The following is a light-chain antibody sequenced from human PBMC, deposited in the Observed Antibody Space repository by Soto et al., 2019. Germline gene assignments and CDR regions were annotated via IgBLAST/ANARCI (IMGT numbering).Light chain of an antibody. CDR2: GAC. V-gene: IGKV3-20*01. J-gene: IGKJ1*01. CDR1: QSVSSSY. Sequence: EFVLTQSPGTLSLSPGERATLSCRASQSVSSSYLAWYQQKPGQAPRLLIYGACSRATGIPDRFSGSGSGTDFTLTISRLEHEEFEVYYCQQYDSSSGTFGQGTKVDSK. CDR3: QQYDSSSGT.